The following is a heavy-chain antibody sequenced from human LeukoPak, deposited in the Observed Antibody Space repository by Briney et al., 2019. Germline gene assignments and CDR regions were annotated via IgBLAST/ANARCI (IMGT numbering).Heavy chain of an antibody. Sequence: GGSLRLSCAASGFAFSTYSMHWVRQAPGKGLEWVSYIGSSRSTIYYADSVKGRFTISRDDAKSALYLQMNSLRVEDTALYYCARGYDFWSGTRRMDVWGQGTTVTVFS. V-gene: IGHV3-48*01. CDR1: GFAFSTYS. J-gene: IGHJ6*02. CDR2: IGSSRSTI. CDR3: ARGYDFWSGTRRMDV. D-gene: IGHD3-3*01.